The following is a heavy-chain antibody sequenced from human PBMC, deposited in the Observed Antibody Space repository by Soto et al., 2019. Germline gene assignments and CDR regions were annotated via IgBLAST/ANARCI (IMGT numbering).Heavy chain of an antibody. CDR2: INAGNGNT. Sequence: ASVKVSCKASGYTFTSYAMHWVRQAPGQRLEWMGWINAGNGNTKYSQKFQGRVTITRDTSASTAYMELSSLRSEDTAVYYCARDLLLWFGELFKWRYYYYYGMDAWGQGTTVTVSS. CDR1: GYTFTSYA. J-gene: IGHJ6*02. V-gene: IGHV1-3*01. D-gene: IGHD3-10*01. CDR3: ARDLLLWFGELFKWRYYYYYGMDA.